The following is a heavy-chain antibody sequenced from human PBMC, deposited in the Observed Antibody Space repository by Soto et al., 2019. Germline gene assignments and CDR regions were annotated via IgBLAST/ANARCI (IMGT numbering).Heavy chain of an antibody. V-gene: IGHV4-59*01. J-gene: IGHJ4*02. CDR3: ARAYGGYADY. CDR2: IYYSGST. D-gene: IGHD5-12*01. CDR1: GGSISSYY. Sequence: PSETLSLTCTVSGGSISSYYWSWIRQPPGKGLEWIGYIYYSGSTNYNPSLKGRVTISVDTSKNQFSLKLSSVTAADTAVYYCARAYGGYADYWGQGALVTVSS.